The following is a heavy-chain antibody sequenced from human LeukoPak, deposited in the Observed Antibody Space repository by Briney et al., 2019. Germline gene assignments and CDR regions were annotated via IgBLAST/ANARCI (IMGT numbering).Heavy chain of an antibody. Sequence: SVKVSCKASGGTFSSYAISWVRQAPGQGLEWMGGIIPIFGTANYAQKFQGRVTITTDESTSTAYMELSSLRSEDTAVYYCASGKLYSYGSTGAFDIWGQGTMVTVSS. V-gene: IGHV1-69*05. CDR1: GGTFSSYA. D-gene: IGHD5-18*01. CDR3: ASGKLYSYGSTGAFDI. J-gene: IGHJ3*02. CDR2: IIPIFGTA.